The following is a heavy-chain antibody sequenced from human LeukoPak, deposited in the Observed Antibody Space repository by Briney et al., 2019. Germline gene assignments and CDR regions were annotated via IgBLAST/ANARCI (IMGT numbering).Heavy chain of an antibody. CDR2: IYYSGST. Sequence: PSETLSLTCTVSGGSISSYYWSWIRQPPGKGLEWIGYIYYSGSTNYNPSLKSRVTISVDTSKNQFSLKLSSVTAADTAVYYCARRWSSVYSRRFDPWGQGTLVTVSS. CDR3: ARRWSSVYSRRFDP. D-gene: IGHD6-13*01. J-gene: IGHJ5*02. CDR1: GGSISSYY. V-gene: IGHV4-59*12.